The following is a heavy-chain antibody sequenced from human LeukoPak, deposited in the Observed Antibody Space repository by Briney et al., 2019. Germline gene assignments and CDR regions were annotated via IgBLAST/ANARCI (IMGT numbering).Heavy chain of an antibody. V-gene: IGHV1-2*02. D-gene: IGHD2-21*02. CDR2: INPNSGGT. CDR3: ARPNCGGDCYSDRGAFDI. CDR1: GYTFSSYY. Sequence: ASVKVSCKASGYTFSSYYMHWVRQAPGQGLEWMGWINPNSGGTNYAQKFQGRVTMTRDTSISTAYMELSSLRSEDTAVYYCARPNCGGDCYSDRGAFDIWGQGTMVTVSS. J-gene: IGHJ3*02.